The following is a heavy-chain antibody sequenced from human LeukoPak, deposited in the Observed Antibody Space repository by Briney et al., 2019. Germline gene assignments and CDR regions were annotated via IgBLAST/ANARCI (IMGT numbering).Heavy chain of an antibody. CDR1: GYTFTSYA. Sequence: GASVKVSCKASGYTFTSYAMHWVRQAPGQRLEWMGWINAGNGNTKYSQKFQGRVTITRDTSASTAYMELSSLRSEDTAVYYCARSPGLLDFWSGYYWGHFDYWGQGTLVTVSS. CDR3: ARSPGLLDFWSGYYWGHFDY. V-gene: IGHV1-3*01. J-gene: IGHJ4*02. CDR2: INAGNGNT. D-gene: IGHD3-3*01.